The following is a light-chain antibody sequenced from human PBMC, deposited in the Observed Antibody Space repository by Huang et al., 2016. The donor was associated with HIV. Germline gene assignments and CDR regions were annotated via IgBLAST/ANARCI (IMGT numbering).Light chain of an antibody. CDR3: QQYNNWPPLT. Sequence: EVALTQSPATLSVSPGERVTLSCRASQSIDSDLAWYQQKPGQAPRLRIYGASTRATGIPARVSGSGSETDFTLTIGSLQSEDFAVYYCQQYNNWPPLTFGGGTKVEIK. CDR1: QSIDSD. CDR2: GAS. V-gene: IGKV3-15*01. J-gene: IGKJ4*01.